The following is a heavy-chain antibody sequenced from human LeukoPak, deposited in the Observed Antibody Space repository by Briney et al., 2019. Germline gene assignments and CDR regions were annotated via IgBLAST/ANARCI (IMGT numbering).Heavy chain of an antibody. CDR1: GYTLTGYY. Sequence: ASVKVSFKASGYTLTGYYLHWVRQAPGQGLEWMGWINPKSGGTNYAQKFQGRVTMTRDTSIGTAYMELSRLRSDETAIYYCARAIQDTTTIIYFDYWGQGTLVTVSS. J-gene: IGHJ4*02. D-gene: IGHD5-18*01. CDR2: INPKSGGT. CDR3: ARAIQDTTTIIYFDY. V-gene: IGHV1-2*02.